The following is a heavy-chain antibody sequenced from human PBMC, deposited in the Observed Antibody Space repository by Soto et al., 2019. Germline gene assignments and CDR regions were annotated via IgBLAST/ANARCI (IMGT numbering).Heavy chain of an antibody. V-gene: IGHV1-24*01. J-gene: IGHJ6*02. CDR3: ATDRGGIAAAGTYHYYYYGMDV. CDR2: FDPEDGET. Sequence: QIQLVQSGAEVKKPGASVKVSCKVSGYTLTELSMHWVRQAPGKGLEWMGGFDPEDGETIYAQKFQGRVTMTEDTSTDTAYMELSSLRSEDTAVYYCATDRGGIAAAGTYHYYYYGMDVWGQGTTVTVSS. CDR1: GYTLTELS. D-gene: IGHD6-13*01.